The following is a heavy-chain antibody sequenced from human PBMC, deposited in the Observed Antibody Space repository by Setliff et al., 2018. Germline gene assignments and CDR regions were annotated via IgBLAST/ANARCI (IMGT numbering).Heavy chain of an antibody. V-gene: IGHV4-34*01. D-gene: IGHD3-3*01. CDR3: ARTPDGFLGDGYNLNTLGYFDS. Sequence: TLSLTCAVYGGSFSGYYWSWIRQPPGKGLEWIGEINHSGSTNYNPSLKSRVTISVDTSKNQFSLKLSSVTAADTAVYYCARTPDGFLGDGYNLNTLGYFDSWGQGTLVTV. CDR1: GGSFSGYY. J-gene: IGHJ4*02. CDR2: INHSGST.